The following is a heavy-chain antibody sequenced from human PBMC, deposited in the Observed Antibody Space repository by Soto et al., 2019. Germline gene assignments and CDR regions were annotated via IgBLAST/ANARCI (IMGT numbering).Heavy chain of an antibody. D-gene: IGHD1-20*01. CDR2: ISYDGSNK. J-gene: IGHJ4*02. CDR3: AKDRYNWNYFDY. CDR1: GFPFSSYG. Sequence: PGGSLRLSCAASGFPFSSYGMHWVRQAPGKGLEWVAVISYDGSNKYYADSVKGRFTISRDNSKNTLYLQMNSLRAEDTAVYYCAKDRYNWNYFDYWGQGTLVTVSS. V-gene: IGHV3-30*18.